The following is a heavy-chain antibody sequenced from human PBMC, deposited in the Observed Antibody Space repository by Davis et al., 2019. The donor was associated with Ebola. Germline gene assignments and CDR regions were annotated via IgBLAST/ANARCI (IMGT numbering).Heavy chain of an antibody. Sequence: GESLKISCAASGFTFSSYAMSWVRQAPGKGLEWVSAISGSGGSTYYADSVKGRFTISRDNSKNTLYLQMNSLKTEDTAVYYCSGSLRLNDYWGQGTLVTVSS. D-gene: IGHD3-10*01. V-gene: IGHV3-23*01. CDR3: SGSLRLNDY. J-gene: IGHJ4*02. CDR2: ISGSGGST. CDR1: GFTFSSYA.